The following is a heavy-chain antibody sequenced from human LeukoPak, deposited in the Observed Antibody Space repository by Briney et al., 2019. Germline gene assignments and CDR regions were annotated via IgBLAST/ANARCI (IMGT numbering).Heavy chain of an antibody. V-gene: IGHV2-5*02. CDR3: AKAGYGSGSYLRYYYYGMDV. CDR1: GLSLNTAGVG. Sequence: SGPTLVNPTQTLTLTSTLSGLSLNTAGVGVGLIRQPPGKALEWLALIYWDDDKRYNPSLKTRLTITKDTSKNQVVLTVTNMDPVDTATYYCAKAGYGSGSYLRYYYYGMDVWGQGTTVTVSS. J-gene: IGHJ6*02. D-gene: IGHD3-10*01. CDR2: IYWDDDK.